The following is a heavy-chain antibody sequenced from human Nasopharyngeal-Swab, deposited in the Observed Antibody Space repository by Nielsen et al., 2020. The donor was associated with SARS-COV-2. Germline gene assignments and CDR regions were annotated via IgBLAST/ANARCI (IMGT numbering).Heavy chain of an antibody. CDR3: ARGRAYYGSGRQLTN. Sequence: GGSLRLSCAASGFTFSSYSMNWVRQAPGKGLEWVSYISSSSSTIYYADSVKGRFTISRDNAKNSLYLQMNSLRDEDTAVYYRARGRAYYGSGRQLTNWGQGTLVTVSS. J-gene: IGHJ4*02. CDR1: GFTFSSYS. V-gene: IGHV3-48*02. D-gene: IGHD3-10*01. CDR2: ISSSSSTI.